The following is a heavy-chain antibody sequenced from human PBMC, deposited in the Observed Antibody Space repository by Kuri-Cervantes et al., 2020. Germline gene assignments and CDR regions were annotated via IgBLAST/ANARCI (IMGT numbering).Heavy chain of an antibody. CDR1: GFTFSSYS. CDR2: ISSSSSTI. D-gene: IGHD3-10*01. Sequence: GGSLRLSCAASGFTFSSYSMNWVRQAPGKGLEWVSSISSSSSTIYYADSVKGRFTISRDNAKNSLYLQMNSLRAEDTAVYYCARAYYGSGSYYKGYGMDVWGQGTTVTVSS. V-gene: IGHV3-21*04. CDR3: ARAYYGSGSYYKGYGMDV. J-gene: IGHJ6*02.